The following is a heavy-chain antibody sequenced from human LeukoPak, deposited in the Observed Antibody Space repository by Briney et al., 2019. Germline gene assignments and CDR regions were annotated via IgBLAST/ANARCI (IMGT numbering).Heavy chain of an antibody. V-gene: IGHV4-61*02. CDR2: IYTSGST. Sequence: SETLSLTCAVSGASISSGGYYWSWIRQPAGKGLEWIGRIYTSGSTNYNPSLKSRVTMSVDTSKNQFSLKLSSVTAADTAVYYCARALTSSGWYGYFDYWGQGTLVTVSS. J-gene: IGHJ4*02. D-gene: IGHD6-19*01. CDR3: ARALTSSGWYGYFDY. CDR1: GASISSGGYY.